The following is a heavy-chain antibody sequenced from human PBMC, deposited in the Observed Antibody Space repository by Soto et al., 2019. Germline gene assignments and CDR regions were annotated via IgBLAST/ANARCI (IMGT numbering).Heavy chain of an antibody. CDR2: ISSSSSYI. D-gene: IGHD2-15*01. J-gene: IGHJ4*02. V-gene: IGHV3-21*01. CDR3: ARDPLGCSGGSCYSDY. Sequence: GGPLRLPCAASGFTFSSYSMNWVRQAPGKGLEWVSSISSSSSYIYYADSVKGRFTISRDNAKNSLYLQMNSLRAEDTAVYYCARDPLGCSGGSCYSDYWGQGTLVTVSS. CDR1: GFTFSSYS.